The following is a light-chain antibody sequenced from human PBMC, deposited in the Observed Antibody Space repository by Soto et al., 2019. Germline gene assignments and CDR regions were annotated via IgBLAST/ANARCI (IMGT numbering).Light chain of an antibody. CDR2: EIN. Sequence: QSALTQPPSASGSPGQSVTISCTGTSSDVGAYDYVSWYQQHPGKAPKLMIYEINKRPSGVPDRFSGSKSGNTASLTVSGLQAEDEADYYCSSYTSTRTYVFGTGTKVTVL. CDR1: SSDVGAYDY. CDR3: SSYTSTRTYV. V-gene: IGLV2-8*01. J-gene: IGLJ1*01.